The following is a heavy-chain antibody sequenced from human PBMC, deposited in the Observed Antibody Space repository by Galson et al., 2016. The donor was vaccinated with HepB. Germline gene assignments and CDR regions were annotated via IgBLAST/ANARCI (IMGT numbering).Heavy chain of an antibody. CDR3: AKDHPRWGDN. V-gene: IGHV3-30*18. CDR1: GFTFSSYG. Sequence: SLRLSCAASGFTFSSYGMHWVRQAPGEGLEWVAFISYDGSNQFYADSVKGRFTISRDSSKNMLYLQMNNVTAEDRAVYYCAKDHPRWGDNWGQGTLVTVSS. J-gene: IGHJ4*02. CDR2: ISYDGSNQ. D-gene: IGHD3-10*01.